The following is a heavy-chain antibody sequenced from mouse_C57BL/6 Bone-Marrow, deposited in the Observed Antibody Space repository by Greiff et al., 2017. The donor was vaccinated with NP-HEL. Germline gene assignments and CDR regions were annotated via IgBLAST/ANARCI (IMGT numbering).Heavy chain of an antibody. Sequence: EVQLQQSGPELVKPGASVKISCKASGYTFTDYYMNWVKQSHGKSLEWIGDINPNNGGTSYNQKFKGKATLTVDKSSSTAYMELRSLTAEDSAVYYCEREAWFAYWGQGTLVTVSA. CDR1: GYTFTDYY. J-gene: IGHJ3*01. CDR2: INPNNGGT. CDR3: EREAWFAY. V-gene: IGHV1-26*01.